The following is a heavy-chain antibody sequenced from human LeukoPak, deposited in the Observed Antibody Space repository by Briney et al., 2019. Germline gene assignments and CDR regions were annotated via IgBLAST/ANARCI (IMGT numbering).Heavy chain of an antibody. V-gene: IGHV1-69*13. CDR3: ARYSHKYILTGNMAH. J-gene: IGHJ4*02. CDR1: GGTFSSYG. Sequence: AASVKVSCKASGGTFSSYGISWMRQAPGQGLEWMGGIIPIFGTANYAQKFQGRVTITADESTSTAYMELSSLRSEDTAVYYCARYSHKYILTGNMAHWGQGTLVTVSS. D-gene: IGHD3-9*01. CDR2: IIPIFGTA.